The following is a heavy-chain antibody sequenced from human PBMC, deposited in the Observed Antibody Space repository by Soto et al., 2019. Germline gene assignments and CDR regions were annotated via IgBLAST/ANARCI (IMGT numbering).Heavy chain of an antibody. CDR1: GFTFSSYA. CDR3: ARDGEAGRWKFYDILTGNWFDP. D-gene: IGHD3-9*01. V-gene: IGHV3-30-3*01. J-gene: IGHJ5*02. CDR2: ISYDGSNK. Sequence: GGSLRLSCAASGFTFSSYAMHWVRQAPGKGLEWVAVISYDGSNKYYADSVKGRFTISRDNSKNTLYLQMNSLRAEDTAVYYCARDGEAGRWKFYDILTGNWFDPWGQGTLVTVS.